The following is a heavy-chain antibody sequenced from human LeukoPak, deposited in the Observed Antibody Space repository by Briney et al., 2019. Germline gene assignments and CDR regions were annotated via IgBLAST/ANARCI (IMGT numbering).Heavy chain of an antibody. CDR3: ARDSTSSRAPDY. D-gene: IGHD2-2*01. Sequence: PSETLSLTCTVSGGSIGSYFWSWTRQPAGKGLEWIGRIYTSGITNYNPSLQSRVTMSLDTSKNQFSLNLSSVTAADTAVYYCARDSTSSRAPDYWGQGTLVTVSS. CDR1: GGSIGSYF. J-gene: IGHJ4*02. V-gene: IGHV4-4*07. CDR2: IYTSGIT.